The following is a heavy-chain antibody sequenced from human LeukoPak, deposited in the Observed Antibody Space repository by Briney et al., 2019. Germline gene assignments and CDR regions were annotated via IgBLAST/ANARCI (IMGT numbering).Heavy chain of an antibody. J-gene: IGHJ4*02. D-gene: IGHD1-14*01. V-gene: IGHV1-3*01. CDR3: ARDNPGSYYFGY. CDR2: INAGNGNT. CDR1: GYTFTSYA. Sequence: ASVKVSCKASGYTFTSYAMHWVRQAPGQRLEWMGWINAGNGNTKYSQKFQGRVTITRDTSASTAYMELSSLRSEDTAVYYCARDNPGSYYFGYWGQGTLVTDSS.